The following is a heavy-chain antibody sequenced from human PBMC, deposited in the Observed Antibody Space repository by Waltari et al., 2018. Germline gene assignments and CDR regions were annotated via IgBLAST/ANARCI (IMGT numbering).Heavy chain of an antibody. CDR1: GGSISSYY. CDR2: IYYSGST. J-gene: IGHJ6*03. V-gene: IGHV4-59*01. Sequence: QVQLQESGPGLVKPSETLSLTCTVSGGSISSYYWSWIRQPPGKGLEWIGYIYYSGSTNDNPALKSRVTISVDTSKNQFSLKLSSVTAADTAVYYWARVHRDYYYYYMDVWGKGTTVTVSS. CDR3: ARVHRDYYYYYMDV.